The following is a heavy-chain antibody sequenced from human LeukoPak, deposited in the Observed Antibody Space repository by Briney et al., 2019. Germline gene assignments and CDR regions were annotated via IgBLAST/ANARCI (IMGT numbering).Heavy chain of an antibody. J-gene: IGHJ1*01. V-gene: IGHV1-69*04. D-gene: IGHD1-26*01. CDR2: IIPILGIA. CDR3: ARDTYSGSSAFQH. Sequence: SVTVSCTASGGTFSSYAISWVRQAPGQGLEWTGRIIPILGIANYAQKFQGRVTMTRDTSTSTVYMELSSLRSEDTAVYYCARDTYSGSSAFQHWGQGTLVTVSS. CDR1: GGTFSSYA.